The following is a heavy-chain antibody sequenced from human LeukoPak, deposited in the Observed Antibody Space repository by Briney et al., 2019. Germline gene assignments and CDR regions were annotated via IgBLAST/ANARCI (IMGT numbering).Heavy chain of an antibody. CDR2: ISGSGGST. CDR1: GFTFSSYA. Sequence: GGSLRLSRAASGFTFSSYAMSWVRQAPGKGLEWVSAISGSGGSTYYADSVKGRFTISRDNSKNTLYPQMNSLRAEDTAVYYCAKEYYYDSSAWFDPWGQGTLVTVSS. J-gene: IGHJ5*02. CDR3: AKEYYYDSSAWFDP. D-gene: IGHD3-22*01. V-gene: IGHV3-23*01.